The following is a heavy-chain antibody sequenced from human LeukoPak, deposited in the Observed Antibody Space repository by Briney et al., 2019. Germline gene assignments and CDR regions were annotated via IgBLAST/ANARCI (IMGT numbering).Heavy chain of an antibody. J-gene: IGHJ4*02. D-gene: IGHD2-2*01. CDR1: GYVFTNYG. CDR2: VSAYNAHA. V-gene: IGHV1-18*04. CDR3: ARTLGYCGSTSCYEVFDY. Sequence: ASVKVSCKASGYVFTNYGFTWVQQAPGQGLEWVGWVSAYNAHANYAQKVQGRVTMTTDTSTNTAYMELRSLRSDDTAVYYCARTLGYCGSTSCYEVFDYWGQGTLVTVSS.